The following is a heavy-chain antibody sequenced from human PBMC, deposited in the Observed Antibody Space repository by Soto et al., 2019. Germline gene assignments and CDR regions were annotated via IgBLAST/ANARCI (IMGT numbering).Heavy chain of an antibody. V-gene: IGHV1-18*01. CDR1: GYTFTSYG. Sequence: GASVKVSCKASGYTFTSYGISWVRQAPGQGLEWMGWISAYNGNTNYAQKLQGRVTMTTDTSTSTAYMELRSLRSDDTAVYYCAIEQKGVHNPAAFDYWGQGTLVNVSS. CDR3: AIEQKGVHNPAAFDY. D-gene: IGHD6-13*01. CDR2: ISAYNGNT. J-gene: IGHJ4*02.